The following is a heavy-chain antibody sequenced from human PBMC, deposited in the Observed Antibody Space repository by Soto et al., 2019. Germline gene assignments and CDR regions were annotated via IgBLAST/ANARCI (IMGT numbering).Heavy chain of an antibody. CDR1: EGTFNSYA. CDR2: IIPFYNTL. D-gene: IGHD6-13*01. CDR3: ASGASRWYPYFFDS. V-gene: IGHV1-69*01. Sequence: QAQVVQSGAEVRKPGSSVKVSCKASEGTFNSYAIAWVRQAPGQGLEWMGGIIPFYNTLNYAQKFQDRVTITPDDSTNTVYMELSSLRSDDTAVYFCASGASRWYPYFFDSWAQGTLVTVSS. J-gene: IGHJ4*02.